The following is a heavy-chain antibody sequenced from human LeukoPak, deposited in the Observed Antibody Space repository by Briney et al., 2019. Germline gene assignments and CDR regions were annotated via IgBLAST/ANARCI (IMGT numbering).Heavy chain of an antibody. Sequence: GGSLRLSCAASGITVSTNYMSWVRQAPGKGLEWVSIIYSGGATFYADSVKGRFTISRENSKNTLWLQMNSLRAEDTAVYYCTRSRPVGGITFDNWGQGTLVTVSS. CDR3: TRSRPVGGITFDN. V-gene: IGHV3-66*01. J-gene: IGHJ4*02. CDR1: GITVSTNY. CDR2: IYSGGAT. D-gene: IGHD3-16*01.